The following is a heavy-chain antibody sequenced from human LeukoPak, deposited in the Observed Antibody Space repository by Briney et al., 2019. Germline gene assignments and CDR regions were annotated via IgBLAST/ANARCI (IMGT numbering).Heavy chain of an antibody. D-gene: IGHD6-19*01. CDR3: ARRAGYSSRKGWFDP. Sequence: GGSLRLSSAASGFTFSSYAMSWVRQAPGKGLEWVANIKQDGSEKYYVDSVKGRFTISRDNAKNSLYLQMNSLRAEDTAVYYCARRAGYSSRKGWFDPWGQGTLVTVSS. CDR1: GFTFSSYA. CDR2: IKQDGSEK. J-gene: IGHJ5*02. V-gene: IGHV3-7*01.